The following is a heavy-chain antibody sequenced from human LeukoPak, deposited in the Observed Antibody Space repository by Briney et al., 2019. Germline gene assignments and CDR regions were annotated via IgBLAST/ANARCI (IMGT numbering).Heavy chain of an antibody. CDR2: VYYSGST. CDR3: ARHVPDNWFDP. CDR1: GGSFSGYY. D-gene: IGHD3-10*02. V-gene: IGHV4-39*01. Sequence: PSETLSLTCAVYGGSFSGYYWGWIRQPPGKGLEWIGSVYYSGSTFYNPSLTSRVDIAVDTSKNQFSLKLTSVTAADTAIYYCARHVPDNWFDPWGQGTLVTVSS. J-gene: IGHJ5*02.